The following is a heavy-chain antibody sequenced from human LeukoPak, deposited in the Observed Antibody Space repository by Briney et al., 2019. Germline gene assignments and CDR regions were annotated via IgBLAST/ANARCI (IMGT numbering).Heavy chain of an antibody. CDR1: GFTFSSYW. CDR3: ARGGKIALAGTRSPQYFQH. V-gene: IGHV3-7*04. J-gene: IGHJ1*01. CDR2: IKQDGSEK. Sequence: GGSLRLSCAASGFTFSSYWMSWVRQAPGKGLEWVANIKQDGSEKYYVDSVKGRFTISRDNAKNSLYLQMNSLRAEDTAVYYCARGGKIALAGTRSPQYFQHWGQGTLVTVSS. D-gene: IGHD6-19*01.